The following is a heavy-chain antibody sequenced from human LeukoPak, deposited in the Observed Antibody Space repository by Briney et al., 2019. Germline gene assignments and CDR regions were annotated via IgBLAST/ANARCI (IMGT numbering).Heavy chain of an antibody. V-gene: IGHV3-7*03. Sequence: GGSLRLSCAASGFTFSRYWMTWVRQAPGKGLEWVANMKEDGREKNYVDSVKGRFTISRDNAKNSLYLQMNSLRAEDTALYYCARDRTVTTSLFDYWGQGTLVTVSS. J-gene: IGHJ4*02. CDR1: GFTFSRYW. D-gene: IGHD4-17*01. CDR2: MKEDGREK. CDR3: ARDRTVTTSLFDY.